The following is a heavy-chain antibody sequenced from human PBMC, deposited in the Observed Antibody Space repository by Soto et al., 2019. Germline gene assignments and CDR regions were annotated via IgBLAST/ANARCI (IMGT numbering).Heavy chain of an antibody. J-gene: IGHJ6*02. CDR2: TYQSGSA. V-gene: IGHV4-30-2*06. CDR3: ARDYYGMDV. CDR1: GGSISSGGYS. Sequence: SETLSLTCTVSGGSISSGGYSWTWLRQSPGKGLEWIGYTYQSGSAFYNPSLKSRVTISVDRSKNQFSLNLTSVTAADTAVYYCARDYYGMDVWGQGTTVTVSS.